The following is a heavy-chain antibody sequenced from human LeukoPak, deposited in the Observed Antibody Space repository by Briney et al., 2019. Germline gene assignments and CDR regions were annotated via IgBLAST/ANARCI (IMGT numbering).Heavy chain of an antibody. CDR2: ISAYDGNT. CDR1: GYTLTNYG. V-gene: IGHV1-18*01. J-gene: IGHJ4*02. D-gene: IGHD3-16*01. CDR3: ASQPLYGYVLFDY. Sequence: ASVRVSCQASGYTLTNYGISWVRPTPGQKLEWMGWISAYDGNTNYAQKLQGRVTMTTDTSTSTAYMELRSLRSDDTAVYYCASQPLYGYVLFDYWGQGTLVTVSS.